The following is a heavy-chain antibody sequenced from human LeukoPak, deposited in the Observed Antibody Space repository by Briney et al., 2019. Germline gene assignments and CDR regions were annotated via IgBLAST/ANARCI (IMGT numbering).Heavy chain of an antibody. CDR2: INHSGST. Sequence: SETLSLTCAVYGGSFSGYYWSWIRQPPGKGLEWIGEINHSGSTNYNPSLKSRVTISVDTSKNQFSLKLSSVTAADTAVYYCATQTRADWYFDLWGRGTLVTVSS. V-gene: IGHV4-34*01. CDR1: GGSFSGYY. J-gene: IGHJ2*01. D-gene: IGHD1-26*01. CDR3: ATQTRADWYFDL.